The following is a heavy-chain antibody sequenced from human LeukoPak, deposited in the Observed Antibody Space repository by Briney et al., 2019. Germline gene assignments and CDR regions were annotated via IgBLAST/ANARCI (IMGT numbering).Heavy chain of an antibody. V-gene: IGHV3-13*05. CDR2: IGTTGDP. CDR1: GFTFSSYD. J-gene: IGHJ3*02. CDR3: AKTGRGGMTGAFDI. D-gene: IGHD3-10*01. Sequence: PGGSLRLSCAASGFTFSSYDMHWVRQATGKGLEWVSGIGTTGDPYYPGSVKGRFTISRENAKNSFYLQMNSMRAGDTAVYYCAKTGRGGMTGAFDIWGQGTMVTVSS.